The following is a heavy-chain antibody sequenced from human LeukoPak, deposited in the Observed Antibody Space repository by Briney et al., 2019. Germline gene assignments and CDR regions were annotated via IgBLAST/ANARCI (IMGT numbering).Heavy chain of an antibody. CDR1: GFTFSSYG. V-gene: IGHV3-30*03. J-gene: IGHJ4*02. Sequence: SGGSLILSCAASGFTFSSYGMHWVRQAPGKGLEWVAVISYDGSNKYYADSVKGRFTISRDNSKNTLYLQMNSLRAEDTAVYYCATPLFDYWGQGTLVTVSS. CDR3: ATPLFDY. CDR2: ISYDGSNK.